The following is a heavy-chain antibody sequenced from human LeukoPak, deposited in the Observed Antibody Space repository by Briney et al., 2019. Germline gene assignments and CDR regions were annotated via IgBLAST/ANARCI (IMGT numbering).Heavy chain of an antibody. Sequence: GGSLRLSCAVSGITLSNYGMSWVRQAPGKGLEWVAGISDSGGTTNYADSVKGRFTISRDNPKNTMYLQMNSLRAEDTAVYFCAKRGVVIRVILVGFHKEAYYFDSWGQGALVTVSS. CDR1: GITLSNYG. CDR3: AKRGVVIRVILVGFHKEAYYFDS. D-gene: IGHD3-22*01. J-gene: IGHJ4*02. V-gene: IGHV3-23*01. CDR2: ISDSGGTT.